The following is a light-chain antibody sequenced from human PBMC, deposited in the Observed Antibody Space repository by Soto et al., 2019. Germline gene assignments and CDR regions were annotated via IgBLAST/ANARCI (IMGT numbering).Light chain of an antibody. CDR3: QQYNAYPLT. Sequence: DIQMTQSPSTLSASVGDRVTITCRASQSISSWLAWYQQRPGKAPNLLIYEASSLETGVPSRFSGSGSGTEFTLTISSLQPDDFASYYCQQYNAYPLTFGEGTKVDIK. CDR2: EAS. CDR1: QSISSW. J-gene: IGKJ4*02. V-gene: IGKV1-5*03.